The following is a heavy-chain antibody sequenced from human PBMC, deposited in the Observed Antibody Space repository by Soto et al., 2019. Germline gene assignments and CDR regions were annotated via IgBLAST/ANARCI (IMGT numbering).Heavy chain of an antibody. J-gene: IGHJ3*02. CDR2: ISGSGGST. CDR1: GFTFSSYA. V-gene: IGHV3-23*01. D-gene: IGHD3-10*01. Sequence: PGGSLRLCCAASGFTFSSYAVSWVRQAPGKGLEWVSAISGSGGSTYYADSVKGRFTISRDNSKNTLYLQMNSLRAEDTAVYYCAKDLASYGSGSFDIWGQGTMVTVS. CDR3: AKDLASYGSGSFDI.